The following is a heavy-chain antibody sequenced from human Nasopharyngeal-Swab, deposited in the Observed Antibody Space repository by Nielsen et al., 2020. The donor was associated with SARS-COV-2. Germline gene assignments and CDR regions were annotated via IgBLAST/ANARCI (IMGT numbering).Heavy chain of an antibody. CDR1: GGSISRYY. Sequence: SETLSLTCTVSGGSISRYYWSWIRQPPGKGLEWIGLIYYSGSTYYSPSLESRVTISIDTSKNQFSLNLSSVTAADTAMYYCAGEAGTGDFDLWGRGTLVTVSS. V-gene: IGHV4-59*13. J-gene: IGHJ2*01. CDR2: IYYSGST. CDR3: AGEAGTGDFDL. D-gene: IGHD3/OR15-3a*01.